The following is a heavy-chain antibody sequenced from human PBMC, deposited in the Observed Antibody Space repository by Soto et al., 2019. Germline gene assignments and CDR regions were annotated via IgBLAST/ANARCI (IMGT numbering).Heavy chain of an antibody. V-gene: IGHV3-66*01. CDR2: IYSGGST. CDR3: ARVTGGSSWYVHYLYYYYYMDV. Sequence: GGSLRLSCAASGFTVSSNYMSWVRQAPGKGLEWVSVIYSGGSTYYADSVKGRFTISRDNSKNTLYLQMSSLRAEDTAVYYCARVTGGSSWYVHYLYYYYYMDVWGKGTTVTVS. J-gene: IGHJ6*03. CDR1: GFTVSSNY. D-gene: IGHD6-13*01.